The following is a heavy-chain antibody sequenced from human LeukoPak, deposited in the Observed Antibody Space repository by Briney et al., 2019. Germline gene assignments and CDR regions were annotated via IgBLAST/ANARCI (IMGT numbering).Heavy chain of an antibody. Sequence: TGGSLRLSCAASRFTFSNYWMSWVRQAPGTGLEWVANIKQDGSEEYYVDSVKGRLTISRDNAKNSLYLQMNSLRAEDTAVYYCARVQLGGSWFFDLWGRGTLVTVSS. CDR1: RFTFSNYW. CDR2: IKQDGSEE. D-gene: IGHD5-12*01. V-gene: IGHV3-7*03. J-gene: IGHJ2*01. CDR3: ARVQLGGSWFFDL.